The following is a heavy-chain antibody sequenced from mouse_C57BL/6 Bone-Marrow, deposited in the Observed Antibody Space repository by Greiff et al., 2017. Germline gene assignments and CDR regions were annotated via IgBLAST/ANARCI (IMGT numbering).Heavy chain of an antibody. Sequence: EVKLVESGGGLVKPGGSLKLSCAASGFTFSSYAMSWVRQTPEKRLEWVATISDGGSYTYYPDNVKGRFTISRDNAKNNLYLQMSHLKSEDTAMYYCARRGKLGPYYAMDYWGQGTSVTVSS. CDR1: GFTFSSYA. V-gene: IGHV5-4*03. D-gene: IGHD2-1*01. CDR3: ARRGKLGPYYAMDY. CDR2: ISDGGSYT. J-gene: IGHJ4*01.